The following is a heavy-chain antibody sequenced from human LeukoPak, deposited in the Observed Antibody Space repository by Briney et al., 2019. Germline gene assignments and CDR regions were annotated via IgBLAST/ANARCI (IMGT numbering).Heavy chain of an antibody. D-gene: IGHD1-26*01. CDR1: GYSFTTYW. J-gene: IGHJ4*02. CDR3: ARRGVRGSYEIVY. Sequence: GESLKIPWKGSGYSFTTYWIGWVRQMPGKGLGWMVVFYPGDSDTRYRPSFQGQVTISANKSITTAYLQWSSLKASDTAMYYCARRGVRGSYEIVYWGQGTLVTGS. V-gene: IGHV5-51*01. CDR2: FYPGDSDT.